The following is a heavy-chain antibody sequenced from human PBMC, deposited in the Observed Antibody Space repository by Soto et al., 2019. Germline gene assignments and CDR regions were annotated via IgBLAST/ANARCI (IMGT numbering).Heavy chain of an antibody. CDR2: IIPIFGTA. Sequence: QVQLVQSGAEVKKPGSSVKVSCKASGGTFSSYAISWVQQAPGRGLEWMGGIIPIFGTANYAQKFQGRVTITADESTRTAYMELSSLRSEDTAVYYCARDLDGSGSDYWGQGTLVTVSS. D-gene: IGHD3-10*01. CDR1: GGTFSSYA. CDR3: ARDLDGSGSDY. V-gene: IGHV1-69*12. J-gene: IGHJ4*02.